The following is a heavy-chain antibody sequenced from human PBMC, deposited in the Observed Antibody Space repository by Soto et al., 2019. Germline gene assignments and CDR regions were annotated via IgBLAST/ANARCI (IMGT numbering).Heavy chain of an antibody. Sequence: GGSLRLSCTASGFTFGDYAMSWFRQAPGKGLEWVGFIRSKAYGGTTEYAASVKGRFTISRDDSKSIAYLQMNSLKTEDTAVYYCTRVAMITFGGVIAYSAFDPWGQGTLVTVSS. D-gene: IGHD3-16*02. V-gene: IGHV3-49*03. J-gene: IGHJ5*02. CDR3: TRVAMITFGGVIAYSAFDP. CDR2: IRSKAYGGTT. CDR1: GFTFGDYA.